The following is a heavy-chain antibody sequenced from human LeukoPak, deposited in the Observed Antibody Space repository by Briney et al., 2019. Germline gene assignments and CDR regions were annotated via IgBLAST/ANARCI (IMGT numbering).Heavy chain of an antibody. D-gene: IGHD6-19*01. CDR3: ARPRRSGSYAFDI. Sequence: KPSETLSLTCTVSGGSISSYYWSWIRQPPGKGLEWIGYIYYSGSTNYNPSLKSRVTISVDTSKNQFSLKLSSVTAADTAVYYCARPRRSGSYAFDIWGQGTMVTVSS. CDR2: IYYSGST. J-gene: IGHJ3*02. V-gene: IGHV4-59*08. CDR1: GGSISSYY.